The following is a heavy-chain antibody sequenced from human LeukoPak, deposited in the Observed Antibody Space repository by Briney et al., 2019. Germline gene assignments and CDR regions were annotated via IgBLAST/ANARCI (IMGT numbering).Heavy chain of an antibody. J-gene: IGHJ4*02. CDR1: GGSISSSSYY. V-gene: IGHV4-39*01. CDR3: ARHSIAAAGTDY. Sequence: SETLSLTCTVSGGSISSSSYYWGWIRQPPGKGLEWIGSIYYSGSTYYNPSLKSRVTLSVDTSKNQFSLKLSSVTAADTAVYYCARHSIAAAGTDYWGQGTWSPSPQ. D-gene: IGHD6-13*01. CDR2: IYYSGST.